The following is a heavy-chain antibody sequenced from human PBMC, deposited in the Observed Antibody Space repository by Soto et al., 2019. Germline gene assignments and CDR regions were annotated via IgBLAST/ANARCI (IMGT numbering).Heavy chain of an antibody. D-gene: IGHD4-17*01. CDR1: GFTISNYG. CDR3: ARGGYGDSHAEYFQH. Sequence: QVQLVESRGGVVQPGRSLRLSCAASGFTISNYGMHWVRQAPGKGLEWGALISYDGSSKDYADSVKGRFTISRDNSKSTLFLQMNSLRVEDTAVYYCARGGYGDSHAEYFQHWGQGTLVTVSS. CDR2: ISYDGSSK. J-gene: IGHJ1*01. V-gene: IGHV3-30-3*01.